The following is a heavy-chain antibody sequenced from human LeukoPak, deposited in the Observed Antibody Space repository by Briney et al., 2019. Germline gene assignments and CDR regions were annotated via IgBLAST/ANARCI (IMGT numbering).Heavy chain of an antibody. CDR3: AKVQFGYEGRKRDFDY. CDR1: GFTFDDYA. D-gene: IGHD2-2*01. Sequence: GGSLRLSCAASGFTFDDYAMHWVRQAPGKGLEWASLISGDGGSTYYADSVKGRFTISRDNSKNSLYLQMNSLRTEDTALYYCAKVQFGYEGRKRDFDYWGQGTLVTVSS. CDR2: ISGDGGST. V-gene: IGHV3-43*02. J-gene: IGHJ4*02.